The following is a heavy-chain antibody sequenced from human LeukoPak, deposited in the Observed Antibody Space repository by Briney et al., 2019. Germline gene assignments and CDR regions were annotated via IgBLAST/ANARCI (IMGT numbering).Heavy chain of an antibody. CDR2: IFGSGGST. V-gene: IGHV3-23*01. CDR3: AKDRSTAGLPGGY. Sequence: GGSLRLSRAASGFTFSSYVMYWVRQAPGKGLEWVSRIFGSGGSTHYADSVKGRFTISRDNSKNTVYLQMNSLRAEDTAVYYCAKDRSTAGLPGGYWGQGTLVTVSS. CDR1: GFTFSSYV. J-gene: IGHJ4*02. D-gene: IGHD3-10*01.